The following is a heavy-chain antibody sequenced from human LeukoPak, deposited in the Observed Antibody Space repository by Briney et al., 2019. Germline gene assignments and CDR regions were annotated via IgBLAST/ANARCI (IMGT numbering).Heavy chain of an antibody. CDR2: VHYGVIN. V-gene: IGHV4-61*05. J-gene: IGHJ4*02. CDR3: ERGRSGSYLAADY. Sequence: SETLSLTCTDCGGSISSSSSYWGWIRQPPENGLGWLVYVHYGVINKYNPSFKGQVTISVDTSKHQFSLQLSSVTAADTSVYYCERGRSGSYLAADYWGQGTLVTVSS. D-gene: IGHD1-26*01. CDR1: GGSISSSSSY.